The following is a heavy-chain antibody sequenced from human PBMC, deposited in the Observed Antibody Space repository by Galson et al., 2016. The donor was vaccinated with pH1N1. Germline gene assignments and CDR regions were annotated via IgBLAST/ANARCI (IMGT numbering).Heavy chain of an antibody. CDR2: INQDGSRK. CDR3: ATEDYYTGLY. Sequence: SLRLSCAASGFIFSDYWMSWVRQAPGKGLEWVAKINQDGSRKYYVDSMKGRCTISRDNAENSLSLQMNSLRVEDTALYYCATEDYYTGLYRGQGILVTVSS. CDR1: GFIFSDYW. D-gene: IGHD1-26*01. V-gene: IGHV3-7*01. J-gene: IGHJ4*02.